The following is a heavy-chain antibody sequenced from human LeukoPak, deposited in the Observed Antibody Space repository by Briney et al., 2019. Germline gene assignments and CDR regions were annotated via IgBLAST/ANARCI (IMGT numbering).Heavy chain of an antibody. J-gene: IGHJ4*02. Sequence: ASVTVSFTASAYTFTAYYMPRGRQAPGPGLGWMGWIDPNSGGTNYAQYFKGRVTITKDTSKNTVYLELSGLRPDDTAVYYCARDRWVGTAHYCFDFWGQGTLVTVSS. D-gene: IGHD5-18*01. V-gene: IGHV1-2*02. CDR1: AYTFTAYY. CDR2: IDPNSGGT. CDR3: ARDRWVGTAHYCFDF.